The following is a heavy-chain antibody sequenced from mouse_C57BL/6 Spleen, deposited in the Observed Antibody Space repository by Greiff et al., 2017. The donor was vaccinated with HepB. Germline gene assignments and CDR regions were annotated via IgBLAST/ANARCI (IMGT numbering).Heavy chain of an antibody. CDR3: ARRMDRHFDY. J-gene: IGHJ2*01. Sequence: QVHVKQSGAELVKPGASVKISCKASGYAFSSYWMNWVKQRPGKGLEWIGQIYPGDGDTNYNGKFKGKATLTADKSSSTAYMQLSSLTSEDSAVYFCARRMDRHFDYWGQGTTLTVSS. D-gene: IGHD2-3*01. CDR2: IYPGDGDT. CDR1: GYAFSSYW. V-gene: IGHV1-80*01.